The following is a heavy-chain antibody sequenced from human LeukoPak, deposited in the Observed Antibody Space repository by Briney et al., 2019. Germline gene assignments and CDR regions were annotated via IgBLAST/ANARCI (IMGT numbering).Heavy chain of an antibody. CDR1: GGSISSGSYY. J-gene: IGHJ5*02. Sequence: PSQTLSLTCTVSGGSISSGSYYWSWIRQPAGKGLEWIGRIYTSGSTNYNPSLKSRVTISVDTSKNQFSLKLSSVTAADTAVYYCARYMFAAAWFDPRGQGTLVTVSS. D-gene: IGHD3-10*02. CDR3: ARYMFAAAWFDP. CDR2: IYTSGST. V-gene: IGHV4-61*02.